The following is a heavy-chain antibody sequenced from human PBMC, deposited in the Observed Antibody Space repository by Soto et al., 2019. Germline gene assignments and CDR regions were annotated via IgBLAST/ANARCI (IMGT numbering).Heavy chain of an antibody. J-gene: IGHJ5*02. CDR1: GGTFSSYA. Sequence: QVQLVQSGAEVKKPGSSVKVSCKASGGTFSSYAISWVRQAPGQGLEWMGGIIPIFGTANYAQKFQGRVTITADESTSTADMERSSLRSEDTAVYYCAREVKLGNWFEPWGQGTLVSVSS. CDR2: IIPIFGTA. V-gene: IGHV1-69*01. CDR3: AREVKLGNWFEP. D-gene: IGHD1-26*01.